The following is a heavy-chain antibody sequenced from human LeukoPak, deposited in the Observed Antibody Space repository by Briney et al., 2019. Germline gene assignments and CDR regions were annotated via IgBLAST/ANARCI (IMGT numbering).Heavy chain of an antibody. CDR3: ARDTVNYYDSSGYPPGSSHGNYYYYYGMDV. J-gene: IGHJ6*02. Sequence: ASVKVSCKASGGTFSSYAISWVRQAPGQGLEWMGGIIPIFGTANYAQKFQGRVTITADESTSTAYMELSSLRAEDTAVYYCARDTVNYYDSSGYPPGSSHGNYYYYYGMDVWGQGTTVTVSS. CDR2: IIPIFGTA. CDR1: GGTFSSYA. V-gene: IGHV1-69*13. D-gene: IGHD3-22*01.